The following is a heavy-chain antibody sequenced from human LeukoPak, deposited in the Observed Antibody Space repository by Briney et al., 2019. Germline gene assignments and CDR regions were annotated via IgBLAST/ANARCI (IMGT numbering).Heavy chain of an antibody. Sequence: GGSLRLSCTASGFTFSSYWMHWVRQAPGKGLVWVSRINSDGSSTNYADSVKGRFTISRDGAKNTLYLQMNSLRAEDTAVYYCARGNWNAGFDIWGQGTMVTVSS. J-gene: IGHJ3*02. CDR3: ARGNWNAGFDI. CDR1: GFTFSSYW. CDR2: INSDGSST. V-gene: IGHV3-74*01. D-gene: IGHD1-1*01.